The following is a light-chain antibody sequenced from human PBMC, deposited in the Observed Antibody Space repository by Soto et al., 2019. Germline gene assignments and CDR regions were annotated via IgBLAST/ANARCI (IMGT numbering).Light chain of an antibody. CDR2: EDS. Sequence: QSLLTQPASVSGSPVQSITISCTGTSSDVGTYNLVSWYQQHPGNAPRLIIYEDSKRPSGVSDRFSGSKSGSTASLTISGIQADNEAHFYCCSSAGGGTYFSGTGTKVTVL. CDR1: SSDVGTYNL. CDR3: CSSAGGGTYF. V-gene: IGLV2-23*01. J-gene: IGLJ1*01.